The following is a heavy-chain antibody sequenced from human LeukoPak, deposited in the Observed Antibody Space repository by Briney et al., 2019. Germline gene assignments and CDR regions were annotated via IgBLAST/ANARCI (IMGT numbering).Heavy chain of an antibody. CDR1: GYSISSGYY. CDR3: TREGYSSPDY. J-gene: IGHJ4*02. CDR2: IYHSGST. D-gene: IGHD5-18*01. Sequence: SETLSLTCTVSGYSISSGYYWGWIRPPPGKGLEWIGSIYHSGSTNYNPSLKSRVTISMDTSKNQFSLKLSAVTAADTAVYYCTREGYSSPDYWGQGTLVTVSS. V-gene: IGHV4-38-2*02.